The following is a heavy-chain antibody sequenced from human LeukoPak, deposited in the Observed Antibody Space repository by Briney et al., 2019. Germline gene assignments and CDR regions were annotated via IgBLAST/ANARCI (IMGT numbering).Heavy chain of an antibody. CDR2: IFYSGTT. CDR1: NDSISPLY. D-gene: IGHD6-13*01. J-gene: IGHJ4*02. V-gene: IGHV4-59*11. CDR3: ARGGSAAKYYFDS. Sequence: SETLSLTCTVSNDSISPLYWGWIRQPPGKGLEFIGYIFYSGTTNFNPSLKSRVTLSVDTSKNQFSLRLNSVTAADTAVYYCARGGSAAKYYFDSWGQGTLITVSS.